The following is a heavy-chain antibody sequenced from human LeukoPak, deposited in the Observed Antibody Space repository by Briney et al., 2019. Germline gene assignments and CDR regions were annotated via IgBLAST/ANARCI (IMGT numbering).Heavy chain of an antibody. CDR1: GFTFSSYW. D-gene: IGHD1/OR15-1a*01. Sequence: PGGSLRLSCAASGFTFSSYWMHWVRQAPGKGLVWVSRINSDGSSTSYADSVKGRFTISRDNSKNTLYLQMNSLRAEDTAVYYCARDGRNKRLFDYWGQGTLVTVSS. V-gene: IGHV3-74*01. CDR2: INSDGSST. CDR3: ARDGRNKRLFDY. J-gene: IGHJ4*02.